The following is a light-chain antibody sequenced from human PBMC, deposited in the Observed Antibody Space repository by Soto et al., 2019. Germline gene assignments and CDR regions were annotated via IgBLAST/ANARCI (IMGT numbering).Light chain of an antibody. CDR3: QQYSGSPRS. CDR1: QSVTNSF. J-gene: IGKJ4*01. V-gene: IGKV3-20*01. Sequence: EIVLTQSPGTLSLSAGGRATLSCRASQSVTNSFLAWYQQKPGQAPMLLIYAASSMATGIPDRFGGSGSGTDFSLTISRLEPEEFAAYYCQQYSGSPRSFGGGTKVEIK. CDR2: AAS.